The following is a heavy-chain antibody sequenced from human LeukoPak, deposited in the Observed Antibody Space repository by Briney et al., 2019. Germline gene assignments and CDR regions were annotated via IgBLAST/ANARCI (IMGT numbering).Heavy chain of an antibody. CDR3: AKMKGGFDY. CDR2: ISSSGGST. V-gene: IGHV3-23*01. Sequence: GGTLRLSCAASGFTFSSYGMSWVRQAPGKGLEWVSAISSSGGSTYYADSVKGRFTISRDNSKNTLYLQMNSLRAEDTAVYYCAKMKGGFDYWGQGTLVTVSS. CDR1: GFTFSSYG. J-gene: IGHJ4*02. D-gene: IGHD3-16*01.